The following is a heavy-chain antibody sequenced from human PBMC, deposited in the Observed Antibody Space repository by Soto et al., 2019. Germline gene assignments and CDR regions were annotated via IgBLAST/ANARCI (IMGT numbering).Heavy chain of an antibody. J-gene: IGHJ4*02. CDR3: ARSDGRY. V-gene: IGHV4-59*01. CDR2: IFFYGNT. Sequence: SETLSLTCTVSGGSNSSYYWSWIRQFPGRGLEWIGDIFFYGNTKYNPSLESRVTISVDKSKNQFSLKLSSVTAADTAVYYCARSDGRYWGQGTLVTVSS. CDR1: GGSNSSYY.